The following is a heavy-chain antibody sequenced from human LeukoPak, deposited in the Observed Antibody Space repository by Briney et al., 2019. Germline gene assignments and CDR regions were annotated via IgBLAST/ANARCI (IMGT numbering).Heavy chain of an antibody. Sequence: PGESLKISCKDFGDSFTNHWIGWVRQMPGKGLEWMGIICPADSDTRYSPSFQGQVTISADNSISTVYLQWNSLKASDTAIYYCVRPGGRGQYSYASYDFWGQGTLVTVSS. CDR1: GDSFTNHW. V-gene: IGHV5-51*01. CDR2: ICPADSDT. D-gene: IGHD5-18*01. J-gene: IGHJ4*02. CDR3: VRPGGRGQYSYASYDF.